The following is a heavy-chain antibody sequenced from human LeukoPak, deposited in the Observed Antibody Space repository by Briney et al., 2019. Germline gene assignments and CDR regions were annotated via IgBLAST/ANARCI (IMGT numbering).Heavy chain of an antibody. V-gene: IGHV3-7*01. CDR2: INPHGNDK. CDR3: VRVQVVVPSAFDCCDY. J-gene: IGHJ4*02. D-gene: IGHD2-2*01. Sequence: GGSLRLSCAASGFTFNNYWMWWVRQASGKGLEWVANINPHGNDKYYPDSVKGRFTISRDNAKNSLYLQMNSLRAEDTAVYYCVRVQVVVPSAFDCCDYWGRGTLVTVSS. CDR1: GFTFNNYW.